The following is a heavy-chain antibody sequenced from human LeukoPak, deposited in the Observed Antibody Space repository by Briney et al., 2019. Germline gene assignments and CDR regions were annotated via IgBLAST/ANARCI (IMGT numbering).Heavy chain of an antibody. J-gene: IGHJ6*02. CDR2: ISYDGSNK. Sequence: PGGSLRLSCAASGFTFSSYAMHWVRQAPGKGLEWVAVISYDGSNKYYADSVKGRFTISRDNSKNTLYLQMNSLRAEDTAVYYCARVRWELQYYYYGMDVWGQGTTVTVSS. CDR3: ARVRWELQYYYYGMDV. CDR1: GFTFSSYA. V-gene: IGHV3-30-3*01. D-gene: IGHD1-26*01.